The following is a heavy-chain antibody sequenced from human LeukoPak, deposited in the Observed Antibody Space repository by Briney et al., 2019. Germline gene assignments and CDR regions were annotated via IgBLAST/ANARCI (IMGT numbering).Heavy chain of an antibody. V-gene: IGHV3-7*01. CDR2: IKQDGSEK. Sequence: GGSLRLSCTASGFTFGSWVIWVRQAPRKGLEWVASIKQDGSEKYYLDSVKGRFTMSRDSAKNSLYLQMSSLRAENTAVYYCYDTSGHWGQGTLVTVSS. J-gene: IGHJ4*02. CDR3: YDTSGH. CDR1: GFTFGSW. D-gene: IGHD3-22*01.